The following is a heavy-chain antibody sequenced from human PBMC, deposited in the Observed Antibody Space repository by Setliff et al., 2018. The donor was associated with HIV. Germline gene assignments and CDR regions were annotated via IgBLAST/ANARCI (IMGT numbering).Heavy chain of an antibody. Sequence: SETLSLTCAVYGGSFSGYYWSWISQSPGKGLEWIGEINHSGSTNYNPSLKSRVTILGDTSKNQFSLKLSSVTAADTAVYYCARRAGSDYFTRFDYWGQGTLVTVSS. J-gene: IGHJ4*02. V-gene: IGHV4-34*01. CDR1: GGSFSGYY. D-gene: IGHD3-10*01. CDR3: ARRAGSDYFTRFDY. CDR2: INHSGST.